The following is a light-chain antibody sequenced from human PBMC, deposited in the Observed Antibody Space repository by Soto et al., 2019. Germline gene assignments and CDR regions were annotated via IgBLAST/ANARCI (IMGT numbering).Light chain of an antibody. V-gene: IGKV4-1*01. Sequence: IMVTPSPYALPVSLSERATINCKSSQSVLYSSNDNNYIAWYQQKPGQPPTLLIYGASTRESGVPDRFSGSGSGTDFTLTISSLQDPDVPVYYCQQYYGISRTFAQGTKVDIK. CDR3: QQYYGISRT. J-gene: IGKJ1*01. CDR1: QSVLYSSNDNNY. CDR2: GAS.